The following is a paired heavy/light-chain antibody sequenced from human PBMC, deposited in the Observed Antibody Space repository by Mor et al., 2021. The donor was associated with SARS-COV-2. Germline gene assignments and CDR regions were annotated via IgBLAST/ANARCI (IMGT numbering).Light chain of an antibody. CDR3: QQSYSTPY. J-gene: IGKJ5*01. CDR2: AAS. Sequence: DIQMTQSPSSLSASVGDRVTITCRASQSISSYLNWYQQKPGKAPKLLIYAASSLQSGVPSRFSGSGSGTDFTLTISSLQPEDFATYYCQQSYSTPYFGQGTRLEIK. V-gene: IGKV1-39*01. CDR1: QSISSY.
Heavy chain of an antibody. CDR3: ARDPRQPINYYDSSGAPLLFDY. D-gene: IGHD3-22*01. Sequence: QVQLVQSGAEVKKPGASVKVSCKASGYTFTSYGISWVRQAPGQGLEWMGWISAYNGNTNYAQKLQGRVTMTTDTSTSTAYMELRSLRSDDTAVYYCARDPRQPINYYDSSGAPLLFDYWGQGTLVTVSS. J-gene: IGHJ4*02. V-gene: IGHV1-18*04. CDR1: GYTFTSYG. CDR2: ISAYNGNT.